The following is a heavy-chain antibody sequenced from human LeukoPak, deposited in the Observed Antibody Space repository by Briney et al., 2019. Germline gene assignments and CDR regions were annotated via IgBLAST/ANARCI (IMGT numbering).Heavy chain of an antibody. Sequence: GGSLRLSCAASGVTVNSNYNSWVRQAPGKGLEWVSVIYSGGRTYYADSVKGRFTVSRDNSKNTLYLQMSSLRAVDTAVYYCGEGHSSSWSGGFWGQGTMVTVSS. CDR2: IYSGGRT. J-gene: IGHJ4*02. CDR3: GEGHSSSWSGGF. V-gene: IGHV3-66*01. D-gene: IGHD6-13*01. CDR1: GVTVNSNY.